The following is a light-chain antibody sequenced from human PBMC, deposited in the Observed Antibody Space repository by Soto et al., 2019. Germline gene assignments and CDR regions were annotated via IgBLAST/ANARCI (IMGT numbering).Light chain of an antibody. J-gene: IGLJ3*02. CDR1: SSDVGGYNS. V-gene: IGLV2-8*01. CDR3: SSYAGSNDLV. Sequence: QSALTQPPSASGSPGQSVTISCTGTSSDVGGYNSVSWYQQHPGKALKLMIYEVSKRPSGVPDRFSGSKSGNTASLTVSGLQAEDEADYYCSSYAGSNDLVFGGGTKLTVL. CDR2: EVS.